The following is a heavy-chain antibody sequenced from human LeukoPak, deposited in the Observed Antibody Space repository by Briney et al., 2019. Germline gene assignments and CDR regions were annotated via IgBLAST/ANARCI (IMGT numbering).Heavy chain of an antibody. V-gene: IGHV1-69*13. D-gene: IGHD6-6*01. CDR2: IIPIFGTA. J-gene: IGHJ6*02. Sequence: SVKVSCKASGGTFSSYAISWVRQAPGQGLEWMGGIIPIFGTANYAQKFQGRVTITVDESTSTAYMELSSLRSEDTAVYYCARSSSSSDYYYYYGMDVWGQGTTVTVSS. CDR1: GGTFSSYA. CDR3: ARSSSSSDYYYYYGMDV.